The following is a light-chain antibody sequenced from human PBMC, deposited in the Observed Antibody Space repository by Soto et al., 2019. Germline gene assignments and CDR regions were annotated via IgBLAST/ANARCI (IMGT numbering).Light chain of an antibody. V-gene: IGKV3-20*01. CDR3: LQYSRSPYT. CDR2: GAS. Sequence: MVLTQSPGTLSLSPGERATLSCRASQSVSSNFLAWYQQKPVQDPRLVIYGASSSHSGIPGRFSGSGSGTECTHTSSRLEAEYCEVYCCLQYSRSPYTFGEGTKLEIK. CDR1: QSVSSNF. J-gene: IGKJ2*01.